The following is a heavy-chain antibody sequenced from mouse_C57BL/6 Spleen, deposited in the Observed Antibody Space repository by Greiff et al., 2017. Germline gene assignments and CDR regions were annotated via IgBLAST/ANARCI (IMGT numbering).Heavy chain of an antibody. J-gene: IGHJ3*01. CDR1: GYTFTSYW. CDR2: IDPSDTYT. Sequence: VQLQQPEAELVMPGASVKLSCKASGYTFTSYWIHWVKQRPGQGLEWIGEIDPSDTYTNYNQKFKGKSTLTVDKSSSTAYMQLSSLTSEDSAVYYCARWGSWGQGTLVTVSA. CDR3: ARWGS. V-gene: IGHV1-69*01.